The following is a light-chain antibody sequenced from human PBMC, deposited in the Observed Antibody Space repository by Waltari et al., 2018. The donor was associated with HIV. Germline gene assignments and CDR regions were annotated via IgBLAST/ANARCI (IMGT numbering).Light chain of an antibody. CDR2: DVT. Sequence: QSALTQPASVSGSPGQSITISCPGTSRNIGANNYVSWYQQHPGKAPKLIIYDVTKRPSGVSNRFSGSKSGNTASLTISGLQAEDEADYHCCSYAGSESSEVFGGGTKLTVL. CDR1: SRNIGANNY. J-gene: IGLJ2*01. V-gene: IGLV2-23*02. CDR3: CSYAGSESSEV.